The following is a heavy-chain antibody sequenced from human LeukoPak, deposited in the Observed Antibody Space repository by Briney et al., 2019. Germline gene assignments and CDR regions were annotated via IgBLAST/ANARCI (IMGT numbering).Heavy chain of an antibody. CDR1: GGSFSGYY. Sequence: SETLSLTCAVYGGSFSGYYWSWIRQPPGKGLEWIGEINHSGSTNYNPSLKSRVTISVDTSKNQFSLKLGSVTAADTAVYYCARGTGYSYGRFDYWGQGTLVTVSS. D-gene: IGHD5-18*01. CDR3: ARGTGYSYGRFDY. CDR2: INHSGST. V-gene: IGHV4-34*01. J-gene: IGHJ4*02.